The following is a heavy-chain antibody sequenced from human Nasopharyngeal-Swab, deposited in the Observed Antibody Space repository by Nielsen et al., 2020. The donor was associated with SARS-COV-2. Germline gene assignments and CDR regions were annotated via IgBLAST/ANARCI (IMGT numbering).Heavy chain of an antibody. CDR2: IYYSGST. CDR3: ARGGSGWSTTFDY. J-gene: IGHJ4*02. V-gene: IGHV4-59*01. Sequence: WIRKPTGKGLEWVGYIYYSGSTNYNPSLKSRVTISVDTSKNQFSMKLSSVTAADTAVYYCARGGSGWSTTFDYWGQGTLVTVSS. D-gene: IGHD6-19*01.